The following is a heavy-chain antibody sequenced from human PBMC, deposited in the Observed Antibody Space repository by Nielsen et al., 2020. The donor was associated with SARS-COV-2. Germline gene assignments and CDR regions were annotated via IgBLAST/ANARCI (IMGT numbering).Heavy chain of an antibody. J-gene: IGHJ4*02. CDR1: GFTFSNAW. Sequence: GESLKISCAASGFTFSNAWMSWVRQAPGKGPEWVGRIKSKTDGGTADYAAPVKGRFTISRDDSKNTLYLQMNSLKIEDTAVYYCINGSGSYSVWGQGTLVTVSS. CDR3: INGSGSYSV. CDR2: IKSKTDGGTA. V-gene: IGHV3-15*01. D-gene: IGHD3-10*01.